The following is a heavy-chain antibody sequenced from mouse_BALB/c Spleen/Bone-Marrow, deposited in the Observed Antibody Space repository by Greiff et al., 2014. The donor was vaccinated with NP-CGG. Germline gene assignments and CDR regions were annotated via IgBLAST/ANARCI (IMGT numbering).Heavy chain of an antibody. CDR2: INPDSSTI. CDR1: GFNFSRYW. J-gene: IGHJ4*01. V-gene: IGHV4-1*02. CDR3: AREGSY. Sequence: EVQRVESGGGLVQPGGSLKLSCAASGFNFSRYWMSWVRQAPGKGLEWIGEINPDSSTIIYTPSLKDKFIISRDNAENTLYLQMSKVRSEDTALYYCAREGSYWGQGTSVTVSS.